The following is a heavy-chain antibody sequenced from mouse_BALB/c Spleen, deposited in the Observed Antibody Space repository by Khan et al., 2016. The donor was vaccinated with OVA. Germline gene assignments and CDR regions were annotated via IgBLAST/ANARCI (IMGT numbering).Heavy chain of an antibody. CDR1: GYSFTSYY. CDR2: IDPFNGGT. V-gene: IGHV1S135*01. Sequence: EMQLQESGPELMRPGSSVNISCKASGYSFTSYYIHWVKQSHGKSLEWIGYIDPFNGGTDYNQKFKGKATLTVDKSSNTAYMHLSSLTSEDSAVYYCARGTFDYWGQGTLVTVS. D-gene: IGHD3-3*01. CDR3: ARGTFDY. J-gene: IGHJ3*01.